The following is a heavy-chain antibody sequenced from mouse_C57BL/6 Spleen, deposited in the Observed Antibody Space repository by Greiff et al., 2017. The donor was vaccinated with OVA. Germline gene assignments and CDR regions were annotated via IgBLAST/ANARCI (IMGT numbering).Heavy chain of an antibody. CDR2: IRSKSSNYAT. Sequence: GGGLVQPNGSLKLSCAASGFTFNPYAMHWVRLAPGKGLEWVARIRSKSSNYATYYADSVKDRFTISRDDTQSMLYLQMNNLKTDDTAMYYCVREGARGYAMDYWGQGTSVTVSS. J-gene: IGHJ4*01. CDR1: GFTFNPYA. CDR3: VREGARGYAMDY. V-gene: IGHV10-3*01.